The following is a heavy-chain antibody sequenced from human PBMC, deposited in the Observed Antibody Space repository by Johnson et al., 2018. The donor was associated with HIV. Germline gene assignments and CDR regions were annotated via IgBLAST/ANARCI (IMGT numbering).Heavy chain of an antibody. V-gene: IGHV3-53*01. CDR1: GFTVSNNY. J-gene: IGHJ3*02. CDR3: ARDRPDIVVVPGAIDAFDI. Sequence: VQLVESGGGLIQPGGSLRLSCVASGFTVSNNYMSWVRQAPGKGLEWVSVIYSGGSTYYADSVKGRFTISRDTSKNTLFLQMNSLRAEDTAVYYCARDRPDIVVVPGAIDAFDIWGQGTMVTVSS. CDR2: IYSGGST. D-gene: IGHD2-2*01.